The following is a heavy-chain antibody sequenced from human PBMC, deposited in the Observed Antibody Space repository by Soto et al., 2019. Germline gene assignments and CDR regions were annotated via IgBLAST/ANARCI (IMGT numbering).Heavy chain of an antibody. CDR2: IYPGDHET. CDR3: ARSPRSGPYFDY. V-gene: IGHV5-51*01. D-gene: IGHD6-25*01. CDR1: GYTFCNFW. J-gene: IGHJ4*02. Sequence: XESLQIGCQSSGYTFCNFWIGWVRQLPGKGLEWMGIIYPGDHETRYSPSFHGKVTISADKSINTAYLQWNSLEASDTAFYFCARSPRSGPYFDYWGQGGLVTVSS.